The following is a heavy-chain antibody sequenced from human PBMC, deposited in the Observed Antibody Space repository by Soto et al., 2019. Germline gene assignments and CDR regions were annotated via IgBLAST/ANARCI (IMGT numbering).Heavy chain of an antibody. D-gene: IGHD3-22*01. J-gene: IGHJ4*02. CDR2: IIPIFGTA. Sequence: QVQLVQSGAEVKKPGSSVKVSCKASGGTFSSYAISWVRQAPGQGLEWMGGIIPIFGTANYAQKFQGRVTITAVASTSTAYMELSSLRSEDTAVYYCAGGYYYDSSGYYSNAYYFDYWGQGTLVTVSS. CDR1: GGTFSSYA. V-gene: IGHV1-69*01. CDR3: AGGYYYDSSGYYSNAYYFDY.